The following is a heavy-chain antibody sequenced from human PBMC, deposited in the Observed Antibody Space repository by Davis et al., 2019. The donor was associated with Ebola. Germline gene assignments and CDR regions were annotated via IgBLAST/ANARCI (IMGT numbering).Heavy chain of an antibody. CDR1: GYTLTVFF. D-gene: IGHD4-23*01. Sequence: ASVPVSCKVSGYTLTVFFIHWVRQAPAQGPEWLGGFDPADGKTVYAQNFRDRVTVTEDTSTDTAHLDLSSLRSDDTGVYYCAILYFGGKDGAFEMWGQGTMVTVSS. V-gene: IGHV1-24*01. J-gene: IGHJ3*02. CDR3: AILYFGGKDGAFEM. CDR2: FDPADGKT.